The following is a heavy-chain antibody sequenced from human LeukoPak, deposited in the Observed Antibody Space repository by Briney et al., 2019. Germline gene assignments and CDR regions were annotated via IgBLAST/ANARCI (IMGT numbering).Heavy chain of an antibody. J-gene: IGHJ2*01. V-gene: IGHV3-30-3*01. CDR1: GFTFSSYA. CDR2: ISYDGSNK. Sequence: GRSLRLSCAASGFTFSSYAMHWVRQAPGKGLEWVAVISYDGSNKYYADSVKGRFTISRDNSKNTLYLQMNSLRAEDTAVYYCASPGYSSSGDWYFNLWGRGTLVTVSS. CDR3: ASPGYSSSGDWYFNL. D-gene: IGHD6-13*01.